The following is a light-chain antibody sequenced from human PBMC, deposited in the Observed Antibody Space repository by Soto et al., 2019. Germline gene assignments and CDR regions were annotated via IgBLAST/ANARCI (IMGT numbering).Light chain of an antibody. CDR1: QSVSSSY. CDR3: QQYGSSPRK. J-gene: IGKJ1*01. V-gene: IGKV3-20*01. CDR2: AAS. Sequence: EIVLTQSPVTLSLSPGERATLSCSASQSVSSSYLAWYQQKPGQAPRPLIYAASRRATGIPDRFSGSGSGTDFTLTISGLEPEDFAVYYCQQYGSSPRKFGQGTKVDIK.